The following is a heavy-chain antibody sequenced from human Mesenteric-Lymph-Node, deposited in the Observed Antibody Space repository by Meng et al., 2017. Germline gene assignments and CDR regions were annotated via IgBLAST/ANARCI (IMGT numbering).Heavy chain of an antibody. CDR3: ARVGWRQWSFDL. CDR1: VRSIRSGDYD. Sequence: QQESRRRRGKSSQTLPLTCTVSVRSIRSGDYDWSWIRQPPGKGLEWIGYIYYSGSTHYNPSLKSRVTISVDTSKNQFSLKVSSVTAADTAVYYCARVGWRQWSFDLWGRGTLVTVSS. D-gene: IGHD5-18*01. V-gene: IGHV4-30-4*01. J-gene: IGHJ2*01. CDR2: IYYSGST.